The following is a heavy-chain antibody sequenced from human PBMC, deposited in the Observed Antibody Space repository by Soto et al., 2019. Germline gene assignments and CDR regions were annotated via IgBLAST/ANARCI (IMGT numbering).Heavy chain of an antibody. CDR2: LGRSGGAT. V-gene: IGHV3-23*01. Sequence: PVGSLRLSCAASGFTLTSCAMSWVRQTPGKGLEWVSALGRSGGATCYADSVKGRFTISRDTSTNTLYLQMTNLRADDTAIYYCAKGEMATIRNSFDPWGQGTLVTVSS. J-gene: IGHJ5*02. CDR1: GFTLTSCA. CDR3: AKGEMATIRNSFDP. D-gene: IGHD5-12*01.